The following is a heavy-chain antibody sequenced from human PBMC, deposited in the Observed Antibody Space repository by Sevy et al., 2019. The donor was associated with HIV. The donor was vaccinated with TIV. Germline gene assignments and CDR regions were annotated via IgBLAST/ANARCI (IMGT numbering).Heavy chain of an antibody. CDR1: AFTLDDYA. J-gene: IGHJ4*02. V-gene: IGHV3-9*01. D-gene: IGHD3-3*01. CDR3: VRGSGRLLTTYFDL. CDR2: IRSNGGYK. Sequence: SLKISCAASAFTLDDYAMNWVRQAPGKGLEWVSGIRSNGGYKGYADSVKGRVTISRDNGKKSLYLQMNRLRVEETALYSWVRGSGRLLTTYFDLWGQGTLVTVSS.